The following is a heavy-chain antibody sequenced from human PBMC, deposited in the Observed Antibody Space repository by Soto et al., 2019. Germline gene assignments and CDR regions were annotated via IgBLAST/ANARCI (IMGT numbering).Heavy chain of an antibody. CDR3: ARNGTYSSSLSQYAGMDV. CDR1: GGTFDNFI. CDR2: IVPMLGTP. J-gene: IGHJ6*02. V-gene: IGHV1-69*01. Sequence: QVQLVQSGAEVKEPGSSVRVSCKASGGTFDNFIMNWVRQTPGQGLEWMGGIVPMLGTPTYAEKFKCRVTISATGSTSTMYMEVTRLRSEDTAIYYCARNGTYSSSLSQYAGMDVWGQGTTVTVSS. D-gene: IGHD1-26*01.